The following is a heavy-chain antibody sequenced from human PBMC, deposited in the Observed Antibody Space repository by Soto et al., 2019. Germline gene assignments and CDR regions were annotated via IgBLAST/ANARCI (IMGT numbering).Heavy chain of an antibody. CDR1: GYTFTDYA. CDR2: INAGNGNT. D-gene: IGHD2-2*01. J-gene: IGHJ3*02. CDR3: ARAAYGGSTSCSDAFDI. V-gene: IGHV1-3*01. Sequence: QVQFVQSGAELKKPGASVRVSCKASGYTFTDYAMHWVRQAPGQGLEWMGWINAGNGNTKYSQKFQGRVTITRDTSARTAYVELNSLTSEDTAVYYCARAAYGGSTSCSDAFDIWGQGTMVTVSS.